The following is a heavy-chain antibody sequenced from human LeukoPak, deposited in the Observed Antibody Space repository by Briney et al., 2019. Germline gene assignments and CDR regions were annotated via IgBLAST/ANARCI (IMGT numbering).Heavy chain of an antibody. CDR2: ITGSSNYI. CDR3: GRGIGAAGQYYFDS. D-gene: IGHD6-13*01. J-gene: IGHJ4*02. V-gene: IGHV3-21*01. CDR1: GFTFRSYS. Sequence: PGGSLRLSCAASGFTFRSYSMDWVRQAPGKGLEGVSSITGSSNYIYYADSLKGRFTISRDNAKNSLFLQMNSLRAEDTAVYYCGRGIGAAGQYYFDSWGQGTLVTVSS.